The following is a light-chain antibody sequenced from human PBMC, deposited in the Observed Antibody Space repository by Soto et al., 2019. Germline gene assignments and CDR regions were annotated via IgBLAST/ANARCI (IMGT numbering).Light chain of an antibody. V-gene: IGLV2-14*01. CDR3: SSYTNSSTVV. Sequence: QSALTQPASVCGSPGQSITISCTGTSSDFGAYKSVSWYQQHPGEAPKLMIYEVTNRPSGVSNRFSGSKSGNTASLAIFGLQAEDEADYYCSSYTNSSTVVFGGGTKLTVL. CDR2: EVT. CDR1: SSDFGAYKS. J-gene: IGLJ2*01.